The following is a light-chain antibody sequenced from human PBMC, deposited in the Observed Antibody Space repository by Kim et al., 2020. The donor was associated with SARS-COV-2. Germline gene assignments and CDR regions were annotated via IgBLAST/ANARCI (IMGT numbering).Light chain of an antibody. J-gene: IGKJ5*01. Sequence: SPGERATISCRAGRSVSSNLAWYQQKPGQAPRLLIYGASTRATGIPARFSGSGSGTEFTLTISSLQSEDFAVYYCQQYNNWPPITFGQGTRLEIK. V-gene: IGKV3-15*01. CDR1: RSVSSN. CDR2: GAS. CDR3: QQYNNWPPIT.